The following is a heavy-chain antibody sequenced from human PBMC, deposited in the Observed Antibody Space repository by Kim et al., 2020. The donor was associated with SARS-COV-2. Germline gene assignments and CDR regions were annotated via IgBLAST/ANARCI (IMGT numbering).Heavy chain of an antibody. V-gene: IGHV3-21*01. Sequence: GGSLRLSCAASGFTFSSYSMNWVRQAPGKGLEWVASISSTGNYKYYADSVKGRLTISRDNAKSSLYLQMNSIRADDTAVYFCARDNHYGDARRYGMDVWGRGTTVTVSS. CDR2: ISSTGNYK. CDR3: ARDNHYGDARRYGMDV. J-gene: IGHJ6*02. D-gene: IGHD4-17*01. CDR1: GFTFSSYS.